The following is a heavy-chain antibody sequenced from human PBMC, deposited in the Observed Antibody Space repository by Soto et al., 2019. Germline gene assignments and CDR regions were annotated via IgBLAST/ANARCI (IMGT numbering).Heavy chain of an antibody. J-gene: IGHJ4*02. CDR3: ARRYCTDSYCSYFDY. V-gene: IGHV4-34*01. Sequence: PSETLSLTCAVYGGAVSGSFWSWIRQPPGKGLEWIWEINHSGTTSYSPSLESRVTTSIDTSKNQFSLRMSSVTAADTAIYYCARRYCTDSYCSYFDYWGRGTLVTVSS. D-gene: IGHD2-8*02. CDR1: GGAVSGSF. CDR2: INHSGTT.